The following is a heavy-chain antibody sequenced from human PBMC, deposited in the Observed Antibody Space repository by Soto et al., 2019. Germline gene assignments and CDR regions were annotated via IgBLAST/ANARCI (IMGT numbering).Heavy chain of an antibody. D-gene: IGHD2-21*01. CDR1: GYTFTRYG. CDR3: ARFDTTYSVTWFDP. J-gene: IGHJ5*02. V-gene: IGHV1-18*01. CDR2: ISAYNGNT. Sequence: QVQLVQSGAEVKKPGASVKVSCKASGYTFTRYGISWERQAPGQGLEWMGWISAYNGNTNYVQKLQVRVTMTTDTSTRTAYMELRSLRSDDTAVYYCARFDTTYSVTWFDPWGQGSLVTVSS.